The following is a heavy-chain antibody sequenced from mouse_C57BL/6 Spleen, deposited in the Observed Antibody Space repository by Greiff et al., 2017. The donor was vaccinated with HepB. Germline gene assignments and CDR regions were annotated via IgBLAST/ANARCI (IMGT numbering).Heavy chain of an antibody. V-gene: IGHV3-6*01. CDR1: GYSITSGYY. CDR3: ARDWDAWFAY. J-gene: IGHJ3*01. Sequence: EVKLMESGPGLVKPSQSLSLTCSVTGYSITSGYYWNWIRQFPGNKLEWMGYISYDGSNNYNPSLKNRISITRDTSKIQFFLKLNSVTTEDTATYYCARDWDAWFAYWGQGTLVTVSA. D-gene: IGHD4-1*01. CDR2: ISYDGSN.